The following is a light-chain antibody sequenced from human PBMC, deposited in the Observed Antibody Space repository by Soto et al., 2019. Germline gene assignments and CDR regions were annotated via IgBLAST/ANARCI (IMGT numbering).Light chain of an antibody. CDR1: SSNVGSNT. CDR2: GNN. CDR3: AAWDDSLNGPV. V-gene: IGLV1-44*01. Sequence: QSVLTQPPSASGIPGQRVTISCSGSSSNVGSNTVNWYQQLPGTAPKLLIYGNNQRPSGVPDRFSGSKSGTSASLAISGLQSEDEADYYCAAWDDSLNGPVFGGGTKLTVL. J-gene: IGLJ3*02.